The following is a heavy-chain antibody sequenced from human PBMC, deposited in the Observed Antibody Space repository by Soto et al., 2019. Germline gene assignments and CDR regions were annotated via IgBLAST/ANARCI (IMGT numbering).Heavy chain of an antibody. CDR3: ATQEVGGSYVYTFDP. J-gene: IGHJ5*02. D-gene: IGHD1-26*01. Sequence: SETLSLTCAVYGGSISSSNWWSGVRQPPGQGLEWIGEIYHSGSTNYNPSLKSRVTISVDKSKNQFSLKLSSVTAADTAVYYCATQEVGGSYVYTFDPWGQGTLVTVSS. CDR1: GGSISSSNW. CDR2: IYHSGST. V-gene: IGHV4-4*02.